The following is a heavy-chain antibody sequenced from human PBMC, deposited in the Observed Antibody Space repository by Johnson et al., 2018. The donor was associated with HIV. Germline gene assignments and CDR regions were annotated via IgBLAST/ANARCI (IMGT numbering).Heavy chain of an antibody. CDR1: GFTVSSNY. J-gene: IGHJ3*02. Sequence: VQLVESGGGLVQPGGSLRLSCAASGFTVSSNYMSWVRQAPGKGLEWVSVIYSGGRTYYADSVKGRFTISRDNSRNTVYLQMSGLRSEETAIYYCAREGSGSYQIWGQGTMVTVSS. CDR2: IYSGGRT. V-gene: IGHV3-66*02. D-gene: IGHD1-26*01. CDR3: AREGSGSYQI.